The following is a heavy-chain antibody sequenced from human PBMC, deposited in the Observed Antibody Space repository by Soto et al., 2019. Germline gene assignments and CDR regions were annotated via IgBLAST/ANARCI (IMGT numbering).Heavy chain of an antibody. J-gene: IGHJ4*02. D-gene: IGHD3-22*01. CDR1: GFTFSSYS. V-gene: IGHV3-48*02. CDR2: ISSSSAI. CDR3: ARGFWYDSSASAVFNY. Sequence: EVQLVESGGGLVQPGGSLRLSCAASGFTFSSYSISWVRQAPGRRLEWVSYISSSSAIYYADSVKGRFTISRDNAKNSLYLQMSSLRDEDTAVYYCARGFWYDSSASAVFNYWGQGTVVTVSS.